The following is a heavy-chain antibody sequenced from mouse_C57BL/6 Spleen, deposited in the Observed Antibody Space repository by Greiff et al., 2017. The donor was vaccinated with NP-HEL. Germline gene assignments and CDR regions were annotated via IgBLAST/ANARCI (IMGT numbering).Heavy chain of an antibody. D-gene: IGHD4-1*01. Sequence: QVQLKQPGAELVKPGASVKLSCKASGYTFTSYWMHWVKQRPGQGLEWIGMIHPNSGSSNYNETFKSKATLTVDKSSSTAYMQLSSLTSEDSAVYYCARDGTGTGYYAMDYWGQGTSVTVSS. V-gene: IGHV1-64*01. CDR2: IHPNSGSS. J-gene: IGHJ4*01. CDR1: GYTFTSYW. CDR3: ARDGTGTGYYAMDY.